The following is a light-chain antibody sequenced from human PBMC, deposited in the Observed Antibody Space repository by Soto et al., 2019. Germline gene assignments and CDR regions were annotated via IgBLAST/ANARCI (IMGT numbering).Light chain of an antibody. J-gene: IGKJ4*01. CDR2: DAS. CDR3: QQRQNWPPVT. CDR1: QSVNTN. Sequence: ETVLTQSPATLSLSPGETATLSCRASQSVNTNLAWYQQRPGQPPRLVIYDASSRATGIPARFSGSGSGTDFTLTISSLEPEDFAIYYCQQRQNWPPVTFGGGTKVEIK. V-gene: IGKV3-11*01.